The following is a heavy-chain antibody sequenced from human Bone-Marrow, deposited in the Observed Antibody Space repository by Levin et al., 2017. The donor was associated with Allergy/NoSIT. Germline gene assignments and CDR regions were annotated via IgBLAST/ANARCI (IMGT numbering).Heavy chain of an antibody. CDR1: GFTSSSYS. CDR2: FHADNINI. D-gene: IGHD2-8*02. J-gene: IGHJ3*01. V-gene: IGHV3-21*01. Sequence: GESLKISCVASGFTSSSYSMTWVRQAPGKGLEWVSFFHADNINIYYADSVKGRFTISRDNAKNLVYLQMNNLRAEDTAMYYCAREDGYCTGGICYPGAFNVWGQGTMVTVSA. CDR3: AREDGYCTGGICYPGAFNV.